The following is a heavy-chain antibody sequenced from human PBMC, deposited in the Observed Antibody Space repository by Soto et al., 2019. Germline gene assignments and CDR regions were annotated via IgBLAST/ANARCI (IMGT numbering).Heavy chain of an antibody. CDR1: GYTLTELS. Sequence: VASVKVSCKVSGYTLTELSMHWVRQAPGKGLEWMGGFDPEDGETIYAQKFQGRVTMTEDTSTDTAYMELSSLRSEDTAVYYCATASGSYYIWFDPWGQGTLVTVSS. D-gene: IGHD1-26*01. J-gene: IGHJ5*02. CDR2: FDPEDGET. CDR3: ATASGSYYIWFDP. V-gene: IGHV1-24*01.